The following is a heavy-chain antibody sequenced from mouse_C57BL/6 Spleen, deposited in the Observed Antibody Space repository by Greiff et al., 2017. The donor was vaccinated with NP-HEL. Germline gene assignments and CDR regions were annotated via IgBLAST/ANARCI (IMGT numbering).Heavy chain of an antibody. CDR1: GFTFSDYY. CDR3: ARDPYYYGSSPWYFDV. Sequence: EVKLVESEGGLVQPGSSLKLSCTASGFTFSDYYMAWVRQVPEKGLEWVANINYDGSSTYYLDSLKSRFIISRDNAKNILYLQMSSLKSEDTATYYCARDPYYYGSSPWYFDVWGTGTTVTVSS. CDR2: INYDGSST. J-gene: IGHJ1*03. D-gene: IGHD1-1*01. V-gene: IGHV5-16*01.